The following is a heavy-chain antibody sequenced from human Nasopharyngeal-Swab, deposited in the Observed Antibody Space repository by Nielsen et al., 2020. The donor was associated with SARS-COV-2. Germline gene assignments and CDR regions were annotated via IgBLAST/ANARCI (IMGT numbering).Heavy chain of an antibody. V-gene: IGHV4-61*01. D-gene: IGHD3-10*01. CDR1: GGSVSSGSYY. J-gene: IGHJ6*02. CDR3: ARDIGAAALAPWRGYYGMDV. Sequence: SETLSPTCTVSGGSVSSGSYYWSWIRQPPGKGLEWIGYMYYSGSTNYNPSLKSRVTISVDTSKNQFSLKLSSVTAADTAVYYCARDIGAAALAPWRGYYGMDVWGQGTTVTVSS. CDR2: MYYSGST.